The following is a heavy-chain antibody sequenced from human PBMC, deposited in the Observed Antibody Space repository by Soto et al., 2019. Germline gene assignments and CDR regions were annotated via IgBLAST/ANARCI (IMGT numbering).Heavy chain of an antibody. Sequence: SETLSLTCTVSGGSISSYYWSWFRQPPGKGLEWIGYIYYSGSTNYNPSLKSRVTISVDTSKNQFSLKLSSVTAADTAVYYCARLYDSSGYYYRASVDVWGQGTTVTVSS. J-gene: IGHJ6*02. CDR1: GGSISSYY. V-gene: IGHV4-59*01. CDR3: ARLYDSSGYYYRASVDV. D-gene: IGHD3-22*01. CDR2: IYYSGST.